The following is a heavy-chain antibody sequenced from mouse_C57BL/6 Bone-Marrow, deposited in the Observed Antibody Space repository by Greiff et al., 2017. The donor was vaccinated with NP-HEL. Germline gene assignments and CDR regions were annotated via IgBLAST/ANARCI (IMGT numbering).Heavy chain of an antibody. CDR3: AKSGTIYGGYYEFAY. D-gene: IGHD2-3*01. Sequence: VQLQQPGTELVKPGASVKLSCKASGYTFTSYWMHWVKQRPGQGLEWIGNINPSNGGTNYTEKFKSKATLTVDNSSSTAYMQLSSLTSEDSAVYECAKSGTIYGGYYEFAYWGQGTPVTVTA. CDR1: GYTFTSYW. J-gene: IGHJ3*01. V-gene: IGHV1-53*01. CDR2: INPSNGGT.